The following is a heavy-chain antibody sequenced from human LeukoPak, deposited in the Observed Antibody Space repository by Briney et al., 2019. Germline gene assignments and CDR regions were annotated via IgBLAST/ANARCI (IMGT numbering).Heavy chain of an antibody. J-gene: IGHJ6*03. CDR1: GGSISSYY. D-gene: IGHD1-14*01. CDR3: ARGTAGPTYYYYMDV. Sequence: PSETLSLTCTVSGGSISSYYWSWIRQPPGKGLEWIGYIYYSGSTNYNPSLKSRVTISVDTSKNQFSLKLSSVTAADTAVYYCARGTAGPTYYYYMDVWGKGTTVTVSS. CDR2: IYYSGST. V-gene: IGHV4-59*08.